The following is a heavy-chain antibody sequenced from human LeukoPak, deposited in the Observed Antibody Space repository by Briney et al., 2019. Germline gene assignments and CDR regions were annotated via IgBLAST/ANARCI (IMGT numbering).Heavy chain of an antibody. V-gene: IGHV4-34*01. CDR1: GGSFSGYY. J-gene: IGHJ5*02. CDR2: INHSGST. D-gene: IGHD1-26*01. CDR3: AREGIVGENWFDP. Sequence: PSETLSLTCAAYGGSFSGYYWSWIRQPPGKGLEWIGEINHSGSTNYNPSLKSRVTISVDTSKNQFSLKLSSVTAADTAVYYCAREGIVGENWFDPWGQGTLVTVSS.